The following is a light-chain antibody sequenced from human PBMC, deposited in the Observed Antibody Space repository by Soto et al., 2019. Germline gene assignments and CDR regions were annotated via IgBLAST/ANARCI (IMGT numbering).Light chain of an antibody. CDR2: EVN. CDR3: SSFTSSAIRV. CDR1: SRDVGGYNY. Sequence: QSALTQPASVSGSPGQSITISCTGTSRDVGGYNYVSWYQQHPGKAPKVMIYEVNNRPSGVSDRFSGSKSGNTASLTISGLQAEDEADYYFSSFTSSAIRVFGGGTKLTVL. J-gene: IGLJ3*02. V-gene: IGLV2-14*01.